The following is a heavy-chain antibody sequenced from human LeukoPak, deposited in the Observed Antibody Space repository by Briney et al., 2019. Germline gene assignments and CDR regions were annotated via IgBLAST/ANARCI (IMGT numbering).Heavy chain of an antibody. CDR2: INPNSGGT. CDR3: ARVFRRSQPPFDP. CDR1: GYSFTGYY. J-gene: IGHJ5*02. Sequence: ASVKVSCKASGYSFTGYYMHWVRQAPGQGLEWMGWINPNSGGTNYAQKFQGRVTMTRDTSISTAYMELSRLRSDDTAVYYCARVFRRSQPPFDPWGQGTLVTVSS. D-gene: IGHD1-14*01. V-gene: IGHV1-2*02.